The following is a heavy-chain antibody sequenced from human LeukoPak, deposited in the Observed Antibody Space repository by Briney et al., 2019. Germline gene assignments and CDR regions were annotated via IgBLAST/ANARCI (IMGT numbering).Heavy chain of an antibody. CDR1: GGSLSSYY. D-gene: IGHD5-24*01. Sequence: PSETLSLTCTVSGGSLSSYYWSWIRQPPGKGLEWIGYIYYSGSTNYNPSLKSRVTISLDTSKNQVSLKLSSVTAADTAMYYCARKDGDGWGQGTLVTVSS. J-gene: IGHJ4*02. V-gene: IGHV4-59*01. CDR2: IYYSGST. CDR3: ARKDGDG.